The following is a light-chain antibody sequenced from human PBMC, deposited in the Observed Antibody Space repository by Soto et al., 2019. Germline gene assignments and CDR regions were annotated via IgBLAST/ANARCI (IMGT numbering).Light chain of an antibody. CDR2: GAS. CDR3: QQYGSSPIT. Sequence: EIVLTQSPGTLSLSPGERVTLSCRASQSVSSSYLAWYQQKPGQSPSLLLYGASSRATGIPDRFSGSGSGTDFTLTISRLEPEDFAVYYCQQYGSSPITVGQETRLEIK. CDR1: QSVSSSY. V-gene: IGKV3-20*01. J-gene: IGKJ5*01.